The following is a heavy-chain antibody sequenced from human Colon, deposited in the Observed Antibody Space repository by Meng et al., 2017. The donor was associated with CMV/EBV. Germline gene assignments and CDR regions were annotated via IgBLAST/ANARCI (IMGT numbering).Heavy chain of an antibody. Sequence: ICSSTYYWGWIRQPPGKELEWIGTVYYNDATQYNPSLKRRVTVLVDRSRNQFSLKMNSVTAADTAVYYCATEIRTLTAAGVAGDPWGQGILVTVSS. CDR3: ATEIRTLTAAGVAGDP. V-gene: IGHV4-39*07. CDR2: VYYNDAT. J-gene: IGHJ5*02. CDR1: ICSSTYY. D-gene: IGHD2-21*02.